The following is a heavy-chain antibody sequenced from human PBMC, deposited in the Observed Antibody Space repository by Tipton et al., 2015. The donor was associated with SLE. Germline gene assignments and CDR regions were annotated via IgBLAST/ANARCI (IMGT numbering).Heavy chain of an antibody. Sequence: LRLSCTVSGGSISSHYWSWIRQPPGKGLEWIGEINHSGSTNYNPSLKSRVTISVDTSKNQFSLKLSSVTAADTAVYYCARGSRYYAFDLWGQGTMVTVSS. CDR2: INHSGST. V-gene: IGHV4-34*01. CDR3: ARGSRYYAFDL. D-gene: IGHD3-10*01. CDR1: GGSISSHY. J-gene: IGHJ3*01.